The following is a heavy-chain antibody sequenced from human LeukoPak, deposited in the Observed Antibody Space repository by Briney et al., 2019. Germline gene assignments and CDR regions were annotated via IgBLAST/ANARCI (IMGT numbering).Heavy chain of an antibody. CDR3: ARDYYYDSSGYWDYYFDY. Sequence: GRSLRLSCAASGFTFSRFGMHWVRQAPGKGLEWVAVIWYDGSNKYYADSVKGRFTISRDNSKNTLYLEMNSLRAEDTAVYYCARDYYYDSSGYWDYYFDYWGQGTLVSVSS. CDR1: GFTFSRFG. V-gene: IGHV3-33*01. D-gene: IGHD3-22*01. CDR2: IWYDGSNK. J-gene: IGHJ4*02.